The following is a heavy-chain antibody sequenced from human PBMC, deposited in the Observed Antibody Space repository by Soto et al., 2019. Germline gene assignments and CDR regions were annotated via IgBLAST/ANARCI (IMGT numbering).Heavy chain of an antibody. CDR3: ARDGDNRAHFDY. Sequence: QVQLVQSGPEVKRPGASVKISCKASGYTITKYTIHWVRQAPGQRPEWLGWLHADSDDRIYSPRFQDRLTITRDTSASTAYMELSSLTSEDTALYYCARDGDNRAHFDYWGQGTPVTVSS. D-gene: IGHD4-17*01. CDR1: GYTITKYT. J-gene: IGHJ4*02. CDR2: LHADSDDR. V-gene: IGHV1-3*01.